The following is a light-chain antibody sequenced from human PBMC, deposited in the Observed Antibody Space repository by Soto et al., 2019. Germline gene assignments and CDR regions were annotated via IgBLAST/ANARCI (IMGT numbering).Light chain of an antibody. CDR1: QTISSW. J-gene: IGKJ1*01. CDR3: QHYNSYSEA. CDR2: KAS. V-gene: IGKV1-5*03. Sequence: DIQMTQSPSTLSGSVGDRVTITCRASQTISSWLAWYQQKPGKAPKLLIYKASTLKSGVPSRFSGSGSGTEFNLTISSLQTDDVATYYCQHYNSYSEALGKGTKVDLK.